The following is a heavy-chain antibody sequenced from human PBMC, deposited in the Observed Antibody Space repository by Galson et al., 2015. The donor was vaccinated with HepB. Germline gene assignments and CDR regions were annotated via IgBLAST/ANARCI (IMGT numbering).Heavy chain of an antibody. J-gene: IGHJ2*01. CDR2: IYPGDSDT. V-gene: IGHV5-51*03. Sequence: QSGAEVKKPGESLKISCKASGYSFNTYWIGWVRQMPGKGLEWMGIIYPGDSDTRYSPSFQGQVIISADKSISTAYLQWSSLKASDSAMYYCVRRSSTSWAYWFFDLWGRGTLVTVSS. CDR3: VRRSSTSWAYWFFDL. D-gene: IGHD2-2*01. CDR1: GYSFNTYW.